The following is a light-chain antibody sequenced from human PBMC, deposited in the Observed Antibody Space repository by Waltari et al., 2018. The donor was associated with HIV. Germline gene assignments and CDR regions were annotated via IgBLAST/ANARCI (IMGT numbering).Light chain of an antibody. CDR2: RNN. CDR1: SPKMGNNY. J-gene: IGLJ2*01. CDR3: VTWADRSSGPVV. V-gene: IGLV1-47*01. Sequence: QSVLTQPPSASGTPGQRITIPCFGSSPKMGNNYEPWYHHHPGTAPKPLTYRNNRRASGVPDRFSGSKSGTSASLAISGLRSEDEADYYCVTWADRSSGPVVFGGGTKVTVL.